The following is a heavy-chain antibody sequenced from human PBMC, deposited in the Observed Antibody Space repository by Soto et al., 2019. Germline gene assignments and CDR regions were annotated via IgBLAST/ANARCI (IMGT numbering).Heavy chain of an antibody. CDR3: ARGGGFCSPICPGTDY. CDR1: GFPFSNYA. CDR2: ISHDGSTA. J-gene: IGHJ4*02. D-gene: IGHD2-2*01. V-gene: IGHV3-30-3*01. Sequence: ESGGGEVQPGRSLRLACAASGFPFSNYAMYWVRQAPGKGLEWVAVISHDGSTAYYADSVKGRFTISRDNSGNTLFLEMNNLRDEDTAVYYGARGGGFCSPICPGTDYWGQGTLVIVSS.